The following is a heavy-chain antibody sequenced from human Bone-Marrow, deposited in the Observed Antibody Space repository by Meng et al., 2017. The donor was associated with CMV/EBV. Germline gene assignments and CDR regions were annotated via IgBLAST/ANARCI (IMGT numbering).Heavy chain of an antibody. Sequence: GESLRLSCAASGFTFSSYGMHWVRQAPGKGLEWVAFIRYDGSNKYYADSVKGRFTISRDNSKNTLYLQMNSLRAEDTAVYYCAKDLYSSSDYWGQGTLVTVSS. V-gene: IGHV3-30*02. D-gene: IGHD6-6*01. CDR3: AKDLYSSSDY. CDR1: GFTFSSYG. J-gene: IGHJ4*02. CDR2: IRYDGSNK.